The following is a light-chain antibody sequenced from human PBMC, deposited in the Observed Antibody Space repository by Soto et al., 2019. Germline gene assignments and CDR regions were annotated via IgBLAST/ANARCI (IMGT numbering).Light chain of an antibody. V-gene: IGLV2-14*01. CDR2: EVT. Sequence: QSALTQPASVSGSPAQSITISCTGTRSDVGGYNYVSWYQQHPGKAPKLMIYEVTNRPSGISYRFSGSKSGNTASLTISGLQAEDEADYYCSSYTTSNTLGVVFGGRTKLTVL. J-gene: IGLJ2*01. CDR1: RSDVGGYNY. CDR3: SSYTTSNTLGVV.